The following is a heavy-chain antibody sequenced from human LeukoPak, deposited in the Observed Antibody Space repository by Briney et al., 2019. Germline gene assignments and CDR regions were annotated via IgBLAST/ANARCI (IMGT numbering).Heavy chain of an antibody. Sequence: SETLSLTCTVSGGSISSYYWSWIRQPPGKGLEWIGHIYYSGSTNYNPSLKSRVTISVDTSKNQFSLKLSSVTAADTAVYYCARSRLRWMPRGMDVWGKGTTVTISS. V-gene: IGHV4-59*12. J-gene: IGHJ6*03. CDR2: IYYSGST. CDR3: ARSRLRWMPRGMDV. D-gene: IGHD4-23*01. CDR1: GGSISSYY.